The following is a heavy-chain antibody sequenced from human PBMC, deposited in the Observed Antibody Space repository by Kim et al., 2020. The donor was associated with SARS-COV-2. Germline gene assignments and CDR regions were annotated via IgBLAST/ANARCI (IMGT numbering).Heavy chain of an antibody. CDR3: AKDWWVAVTTGGYFDY. Sequence: GGSLRLSCAASGFTFSSYAMSWVRQAPGKGLEWVSAISGSGGSTYYADSVKGRFTISRDNSKNTLYLQMNSLRAEDTAVYYCAKDWWVAVTTGGYFDYWGQGILVTVSS. CDR1: GFTFSSYA. V-gene: IGHV3-23*01. J-gene: IGHJ4*02. CDR2: ISGSGGST. D-gene: IGHD2-21*02.